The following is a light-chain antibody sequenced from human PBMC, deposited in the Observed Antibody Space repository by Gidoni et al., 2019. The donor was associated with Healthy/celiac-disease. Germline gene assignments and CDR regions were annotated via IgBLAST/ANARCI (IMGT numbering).Light chain of an antibody. J-gene: IGKJ2*01. CDR3: QQYGSSPYT. V-gene: IGKV3-20*01. CDR1: QSVSSSY. Sequence: EIVLTQSPGTLSLSPGERATLSCRASQSVSSSYLAWYQQKPGQAPRLLNYGASSRATGLPDRFSGSGSGTDFTLTISRLEPEDFAVYYCQQYGSSPYTFGQGTKLEIK. CDR2: GAS.